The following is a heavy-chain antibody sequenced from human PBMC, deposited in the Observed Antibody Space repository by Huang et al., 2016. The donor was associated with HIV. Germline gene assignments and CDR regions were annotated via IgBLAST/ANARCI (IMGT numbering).Heavy chain of an antibody. CDR3: ARHGRVAGHYYNNMDV. CDR2: IYYSGNT. D-gene: IGHD6-19*01. J-gene: IGHJ6*02. Sequence: LQLQESGPGLVKSSETLSLICTVSGGSISSSSYYWGWIRQPPGKGPEWIGSIYYSGNTYYHPPLKRRVTISVDTSKNQFSLKVNSVTAADTAVYYCARHGRVAGHYYNNMDVWGRGTTVTVSS. V-gene: IGHV4-39*01. CDR1: GGSISSSSYY.